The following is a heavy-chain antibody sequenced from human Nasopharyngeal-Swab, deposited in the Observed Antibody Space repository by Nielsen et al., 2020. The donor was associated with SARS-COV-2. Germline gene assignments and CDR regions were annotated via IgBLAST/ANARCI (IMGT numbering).Heavy chain of an antibody. D-gene: IGHD6-19*01. V-gene: IGHV1-18*01. CDR1: GYAFTTYG. Sequence: ASVKVSCKASGYAFTTYGINWVRQAPGQGLEWMGWISPYNGNTHYPQKVQGRVTMTTDTATNTAYMELRNLRSDDSAIYYCAKDIIEVAATRGYYYYGMDVWGQGTTVTVSS. CDR2: ISPYNGNT. J-gene: IGHJ6*02. CDR3: AKDIIEVAATRGYYYYGMDV.